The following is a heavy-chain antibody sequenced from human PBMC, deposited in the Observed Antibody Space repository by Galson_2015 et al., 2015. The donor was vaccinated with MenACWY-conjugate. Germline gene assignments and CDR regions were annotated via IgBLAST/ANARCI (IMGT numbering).Heavy chain of an antibody. Sequence: SLRLSCAGSGFTFSNYDMNWVRQAPGKGLEWVSSITTGSDYIYYADSVKGRFTISRDNVKNTLYLLMNSLRVEDTAVYYCARATGTTLRTSASDYWGRGTLVTVSS. CDR1: GFTFSNYD. D-gene: IGHD1-1*01. CDR3: ARATGTTLRTSASDY. CDR2: ITTGSDYI. V-gene: IGHV3-21*06. J-gene: IGHJ4*02.